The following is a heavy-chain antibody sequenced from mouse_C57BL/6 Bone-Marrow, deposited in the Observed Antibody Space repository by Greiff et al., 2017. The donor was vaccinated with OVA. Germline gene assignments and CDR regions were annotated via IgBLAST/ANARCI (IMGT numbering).Heavy chain of an antibody. D-gene: IGHD1-1*01. V-gene: IGHV6-3*01. CDR1: GFTFSNYW. CDR2: IRLKSDNYAT. CDR3: TAPYYYGSSLFDY. J-gene: IGHJ2*01. Sequence: EVKVVESGGGLVQPGGSMKLSCVASGFTFSNYWMNWVRQSPEKGLEWVAQIRLKSDNYATHYAESVKGRFTISRDDSKSSVYLQMNNLRAEDTGIYYCTAPYYYGSSLFDYWAKAPLSQSPQ.